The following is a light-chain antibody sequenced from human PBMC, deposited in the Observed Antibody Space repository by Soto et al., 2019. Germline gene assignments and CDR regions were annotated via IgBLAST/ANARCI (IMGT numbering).Light chain of an antibody. CDR1: QGISSY. J-gene: IGKJ4*01. CDR3: QQLNTYPLT. Sequence: DIQLTQSPSFLSASVGDRVTITCRASQGISSYLAWYQQKPGKAPKVLIYAASTLQSGVPSRFSGSGPGTEFTLTISSLQPEDFATYYCQQLNTYPLTFGGGTKVDIK. V-gene: IGKV1-9*01. CDR2: AAS.